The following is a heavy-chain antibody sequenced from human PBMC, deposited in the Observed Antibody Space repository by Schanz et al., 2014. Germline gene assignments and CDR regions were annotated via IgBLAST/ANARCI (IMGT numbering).Heavy chain of an antibody. CDR2: INPIGGSP. CDR3: ARGSPENMIRGELDY. V-gene: IGHV1-46*03. J-gene: IGHJ4*02. CDR1: GYTFTNFF. D-gene: IGHD3-10*01. Sequence: QVHPVQSGAEVHKPGASLKISCKASGYTFTNFFLHWVRQAPGQGLEWMGIINPIGGSPTYAQKFRGTSTLTTDTSTYTTYLELTSLRSEDTAGYYCARGSPENMIRGELDYWGQGTLVTVSS.